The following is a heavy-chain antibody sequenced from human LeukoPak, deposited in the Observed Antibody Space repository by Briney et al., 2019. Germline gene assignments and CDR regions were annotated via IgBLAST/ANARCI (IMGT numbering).Heavy chain of an antibody. V-gene: IGHV1-69*04. CDR1: GGTLSSYA. J-gene: IGHJ4*02. D-gene: IGHD3-22*01. CDR3: ARGGGYSSGYYSPWSY. Sequence: SVKVSCKPSGGTLSSYAISWVRQAPGQGLAWMGRIIPILGIANYTQKFQDRVTITADKSTSTAYMELSSLRSEDTAVYYCARGGGYSSGYYSPWSYWGQGTLVTVSS. CDR2: IIPILGIA.